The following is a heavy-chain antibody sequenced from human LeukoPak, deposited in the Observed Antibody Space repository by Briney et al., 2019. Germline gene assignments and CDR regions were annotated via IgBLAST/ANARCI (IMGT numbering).Heavy chain of an antibody. J-gene: IGHJ4*02. D-gene: IGHD2-15*01. V-gene: IGHV4-59*01. CDR3: ARDASGAFYFDY. Sequence: PSETLSLTCTVSGGSISGYYWTWIRQPPGKGLEYIGFVSYSGSTNYNPSLKSRVTISVDTSKSQFSLKLRSVTAADTAVYYCARDASGAFYFDYWGQGTLVTVSS. CDR2: VSYSGST. CDR1: GGSISGYY.